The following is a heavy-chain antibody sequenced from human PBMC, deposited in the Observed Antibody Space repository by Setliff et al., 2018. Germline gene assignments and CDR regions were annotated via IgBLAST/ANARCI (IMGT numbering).Heavy chain of an antibody. D-gene: IGHD3-22*01. V-gene: IGHV1-46*01. CDR1: GYTFTSHH. CDR3: ARDVFPYHYEGAFDI. CDR2: INPSSGRT. Sequence: ASVKVSCKASGYTFTSHHMHWVRQAPGLGLEWMRTINPSSGRTSYAQKFQGRVTMTRDTSTSTVYMDMSSLRSEDTAVYYCARDVFPYHYEGAFDIWGQGTMVTVSS. J-gene: IGHJ3*02.